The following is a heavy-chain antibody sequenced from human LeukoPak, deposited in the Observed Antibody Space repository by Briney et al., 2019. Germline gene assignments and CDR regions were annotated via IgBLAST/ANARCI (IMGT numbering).Heavy chain of an antibody. D-gene: IGHD3-22*01. J-gene: IGHJ4*02. CDR3: ARELRSSGFDY. CDR2: INHSGST. Sequence: SETLSLTCAVYVGSFSDYYWSWIRQPPGKGLEWIGEINHSGSTNYNPSLKSRVTISVDTSKNQFSLKLSSVTAADTAVYYCARELRSSGFDYWGQGTLVTVSS. V-gene: IGHV4-34*01. CDR1: VGSFSDYY.